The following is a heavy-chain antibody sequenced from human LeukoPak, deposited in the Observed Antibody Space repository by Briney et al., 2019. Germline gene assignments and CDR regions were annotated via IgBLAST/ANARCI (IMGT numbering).Heavy chain of an antibody. Sequence: SETLSLTCAVYGGSFSGYYWSWIRQPPGKGLEWIGEINHSGSTNYNPSLKSRVTISVDTSKNQFSLKLSSVTAADTAVYYCARVVIWFGELFPYYYYMDVWGKGTTVTVSS. V-gene: IGHV4-34*01. CDR2: INHSGST. J-gene: IGHJ6*03. CDR1: GGSFSGYY. CDR3: ARVVIWFGELFPYYYYMDV. D-gene: IGHD3-10*01.